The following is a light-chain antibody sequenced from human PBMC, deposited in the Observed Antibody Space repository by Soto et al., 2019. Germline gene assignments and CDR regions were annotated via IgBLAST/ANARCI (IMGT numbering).Light chain of an antibody. CDR2: DAS. V-gene: IGKV3-11*01. J-gene: IGKJ4*01. CDR1: QSVSSY. CDR3: QQRSNWPGLT. Sequence: EIVLTQSPATLSLSPGARAPLSCRASQSVSSYLAWYQQKPGQAPRLLIYDASNRATGIPARFSGSGSGTDFTLTISSLEPEDFAVYYCQQRSNWPGLTFGQGTKVDIK.